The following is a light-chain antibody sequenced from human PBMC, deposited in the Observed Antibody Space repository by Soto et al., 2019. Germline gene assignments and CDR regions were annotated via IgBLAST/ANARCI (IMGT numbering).Light chain of an antibody. V-gene: IGKV2-28*01. CDR3: MQGLQDLT. Sequence: IVMTQSPLSLPVTPGEPASISCRSSQSLLYSNGYNYLGWYLQRPGQSPQLLIYLGSNRAPGVPDRFSGSGSGTDFTLKISRVEAEDVGVYYCMQGLQDLTFGQGTRLEIK. CDR1: QSLLYSNGYNY. CDR2: LGS. J-gene: IGKJ5*01.